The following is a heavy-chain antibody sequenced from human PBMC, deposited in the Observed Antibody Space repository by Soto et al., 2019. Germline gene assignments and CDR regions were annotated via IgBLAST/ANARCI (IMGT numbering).Heavy chain of an antibody. CDR3: ARIRPKYCSSTSCYPRFDP. Sequence: GGSLRLSCAASGFTFSDYYMSWIRQAPGKGLEWVSYISSSGSTIYYADSVKGRFTISRDNAKNSLYLQMNSLRAEDTAVYYSARIRPKYCSSTSCYPRFDPWGQGTLVTVSS. CDR2: ISSSGSTI. D-gene: IGHD2-2*01. CDR1: GFTFSDYY. V-gene: IGHV3-11*01. J-gene: IGHJ5*02.